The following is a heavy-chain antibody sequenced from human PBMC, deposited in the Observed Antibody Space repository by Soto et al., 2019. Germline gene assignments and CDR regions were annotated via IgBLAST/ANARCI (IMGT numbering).Heavy chain of an antibody. CDR1: VFTFSTSV. CDR3: TWSLVPREAFDE. CDR2: ISGRGDRT. Sequence: EVQLSESGGGLVQPGGSLRLSCAASVFTFSTSVMSWVRQAPGKGLQWVSSISGRGDRTNYADSVKGRFTVSRDNSKNTLFLDMNAVTADDTALYYCTWSLVPREAFDEWGQGTMVIVSS. J-gene: IGHJ3*01. V-gene: IGHV3-23*01. D-gene: IGHD1-26*01.